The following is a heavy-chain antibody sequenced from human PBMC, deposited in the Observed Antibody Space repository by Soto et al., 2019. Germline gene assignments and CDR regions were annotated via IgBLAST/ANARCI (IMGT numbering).Heavy chain of an antibody. V-gene: IGHV3-23*01. CDR2: ISGSGGTT. CDR3: ATGVDCSSTSCYRSAFDI. J-gene: IGHJ3*02. D-gene: IGHD2-2*01. CDR1: GFTFSSYA. Sequence: EVQLLESGGGLVQPGGSLRLSCAASGFTFSSYAMSWVRQAPGKGLEWVSTISGSGGTTYYADSVRGRFTISRDNSKNTLYLQVNSLRAEDTAVFYCATGVDCSSTSCYRSAFDIWGQGTMVTVSS.